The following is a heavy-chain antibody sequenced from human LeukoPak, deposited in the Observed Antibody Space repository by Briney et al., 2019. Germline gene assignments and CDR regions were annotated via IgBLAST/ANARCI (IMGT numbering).Heavy chain of an antibody. CDR3: ARGTSGWEGYGMDV. J-gene: IGHJ6*02. Sequence: PGGSLRLSCAAPGFTFRSYSMNWVRQAPGKGLEWVSYISSSSDTIYYADSVKGRFTISRDNAKNSLYLQMNSLRDEDTAVYYCARGTSGWEGYGMDVWGQGTTVTVSS. V-gene: IGHV3-48*02. CDR1: GFTFRSYS. CDR2: ISSSSDTI. D-gene: IGHD6-19*01.